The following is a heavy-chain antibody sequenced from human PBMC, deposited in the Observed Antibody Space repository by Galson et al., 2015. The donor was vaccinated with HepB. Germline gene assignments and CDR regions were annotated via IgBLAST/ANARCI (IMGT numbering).Heavy chain of an antibody. CDR1: GYTFTGYY. J-gene: IGHJ4*02. CDR3: ARGIRDSSGGVCFDY. CDR2: INPNSGGT. V-gene: IGHV1-2*02. D-gene: IGHD3-22*01. Sequence: SVKVSCKASGYTFTGYYMHWVRQAPGQGLEWMGWINPNSGGTNYAQKFQGRVTMTRDTSISTAYMELSRLRSDDTAVYYCARGIRDSSGGVCFDYWGQGTLVTVSS.